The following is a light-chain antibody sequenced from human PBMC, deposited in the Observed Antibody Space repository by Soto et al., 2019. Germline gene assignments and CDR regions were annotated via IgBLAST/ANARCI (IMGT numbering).Light chain of an antibody. CDR2: GAS. J-gene: IGKJ1*01. Sequence: EIVMTQSPATLSVSPGERATLSCRASQSVSSNLAWYQQKPGQAPRLLIYGASTRATGIPARFSGSGSGTEFTLTLSSLQSEDFAVYYCQQYNNWPKTFDQGTKVAIK. V-gene: IGKV3-15*01. CDR1: QSVSSN. CDR3: QQYNNWPKT.